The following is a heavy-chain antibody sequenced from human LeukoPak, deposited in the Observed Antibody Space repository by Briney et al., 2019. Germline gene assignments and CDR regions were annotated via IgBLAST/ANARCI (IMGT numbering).Heavy chain of an antibody. CDR3: AREVEKVPPARGVYYYYYMDV. CDR1: GFTLRSYW. D-gene: IGHD2-2*01. Sequence: GGSLKLSCAASGFTLRSYWMYWVRQAPGKGLVWVSRINSDGRTTHYAGSVKGRFTISRDNAKNTLYLQMNSLRAEDTAVYYCAREVEKVPPARGVYYYYYMDVWGKGTSVTVSS. J-gene: IGHJ6*03. CDR2: INSDGRTT. V-gene: IGHV3-74*01.